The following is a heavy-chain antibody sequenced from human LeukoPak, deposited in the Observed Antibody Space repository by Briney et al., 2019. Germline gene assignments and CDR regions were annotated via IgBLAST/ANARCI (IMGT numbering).Heavy chain of an antibody. V-gene: IGHV4-30-2*01. CDR3: ASGSPRIAPFDY. J-gene: IGHJ4*02. CDR1: GGSISSSSYY. D-gene: IGHD3-22*01. Sequence: PSETLSLTCTVSGGSISSSSYYWGWIRQPPGKGLEWIGYIYHSGSTYYNPSLKSRVTISVDRSKNQFSLKLSSVTAADTAVYYCASGSPRIAPFDYWGQGTLVTVSS. CDR2: IYHSGST.